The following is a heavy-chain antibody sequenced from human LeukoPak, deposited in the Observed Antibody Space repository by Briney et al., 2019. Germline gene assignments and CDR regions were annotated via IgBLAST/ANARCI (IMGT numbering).Heavy chain of an antibody. CDR2: ISYDGSNK. CDR1: GFTFSSYA. CDR3: ARDSDIVVVVAATPFDY. D-gene: IGHD2-15*01. Sequence: QAGGSLRLSCAASGFTFSSYAMHWVRQAPGKGLEWVAVISYDGSNKYYADSVKSRFTISRDNSKNTLYLQMNSLRAEDTAVYYCARDSDIVVVVAATPFDYWGQGTLVTVSS. J-gene: IGHJ4*02. V-gene: IGHV3-30*01.